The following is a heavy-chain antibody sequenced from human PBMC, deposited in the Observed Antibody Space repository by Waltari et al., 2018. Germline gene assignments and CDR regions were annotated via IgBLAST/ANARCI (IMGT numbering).Heavy chain of an antibody. CDR1: GLTYGTAW. CDR3: ARANWSPAY. J-gene: IGHJ4*02. D-gene: IGHD3-3*01. Sequence: EVQLVESGGGLAQPGGSLRLSCGASGLTYGTAWLQWIRQPPGKGPEWLTRIQSHGSRADYTDSMKGRVPISLGDAKSTLYLQMNSLRADDTAVYYCARANWSPAYWCQGTLVTVSS. CDR2: IQSHGSRA. V-gene: IGHV3-74*01.